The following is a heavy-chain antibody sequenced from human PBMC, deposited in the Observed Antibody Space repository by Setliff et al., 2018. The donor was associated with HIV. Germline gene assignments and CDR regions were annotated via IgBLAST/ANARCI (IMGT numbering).Heavy chain of an antibody. J-gene: IGHJ4*02. Sequence: SETLSLTCAVYGGSFTNYFWSWIRQSPGKGLEWIGEINHSGRTNYNPSLKSRVSISVDTSKRQFSLKMTSVTAADTAVYYCVTSSSWSSRLNFWGPGMLVTVSS. CDR1: GGSFTNYF. CDR3: VTSSSWSSRLNF. V-gene: IGHV4-34*01. CDR2: INHSGRT. D-gene: IGHD2-2*01.